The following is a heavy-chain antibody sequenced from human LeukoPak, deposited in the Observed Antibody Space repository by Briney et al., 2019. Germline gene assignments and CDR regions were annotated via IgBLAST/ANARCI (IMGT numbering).Heavy chain of an antibody. D-gene: IGHD3/OR15-3a*01. J-gene: IGHJ4*02. CDR3: VRPELPGWTVLFDF. CDR1: GFTFSSYA. Sequence: GGSLGLSCAASGFTFSSYAMSWVREAPGKGLEWVSAICGSGGSTYYADSVKSRFTISRDNTKNTQYLQMNSLRADDTGVYYCVRPELPGWTVLFDFWGQGTLVTVPS. V-gene: IGHV3-23*01. CDR2: ICGSGGST.